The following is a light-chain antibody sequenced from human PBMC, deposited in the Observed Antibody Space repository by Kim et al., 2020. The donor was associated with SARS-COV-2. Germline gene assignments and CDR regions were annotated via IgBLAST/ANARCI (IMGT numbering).Light chain of an antibody. Sequence: ELTQPPSASGTPGQRVTISCSGSTSNIGSNTVNWYQQLPGTAPTLLIHSNNQRPSGVPDRFSGSKSGTSASLAISGLQSEDEADYYCAAWDDSLNGDLIFGGGTQLTVL. V-gene: IGLV1-44*01. CDR2: SNN. CDR3: AAWDDSLNGDLI. CDR1: TSNIGSNT. J-gene: IGLJ2*01.